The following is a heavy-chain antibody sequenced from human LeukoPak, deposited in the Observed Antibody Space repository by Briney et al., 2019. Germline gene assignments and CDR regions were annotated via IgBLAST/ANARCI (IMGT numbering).Heavy chain of an antibody. J-gene: IGHJ4*02. D-gene: IGHD3-22*01. CDR2: IYYSGST. CDR3: ARQYYYDSSGYYFDY. Sequence: SETLSLTCTVSGGSVSSDSSYWSWIRQPPGKGLEWIGYIYYSGSTNYNPSLKSRVTISVDTSKNQFSLKLSSVTAADTAVYYCARQYYYDSSGYYFDYWGQGTLVTVSS. V-gene: IGHV4-61*01. CDR1: GGSVSSDSSY.